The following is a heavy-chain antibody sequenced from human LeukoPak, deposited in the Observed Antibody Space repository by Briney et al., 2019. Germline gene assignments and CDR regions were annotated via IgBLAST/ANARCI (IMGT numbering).Heavy chain of an antibody. J-gene: IGHJ4*02. Sequence: GGSLRLSCAVSGFTFSTYWMSWVRQAPGKGLEWVANIRRDGGAKYYVDSVRGRFTISRDNAKNSLYLQMNSLRAEDTGVYYCATSSDAPANMWGQGTLVTVSS. V-gene: IGHV3-7*01. CDR3: ATSSDAPANM. CDR2: IRRDGGAK. CDR1: GFTFSTYW. D-gene: IGHD2-2*01.